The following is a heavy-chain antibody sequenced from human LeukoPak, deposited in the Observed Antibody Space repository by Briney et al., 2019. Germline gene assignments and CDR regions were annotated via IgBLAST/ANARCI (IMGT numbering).Heavy chain of an antibody. V-gene: IGHV1-18*01. D-gene: IGHD1-26*01. CDR3: ARTTNSYYYYYYIEV. J-gene: IGHJ6*03. CDR1: GYTFNSAG. CDR2: INAYNDNT. Sequence: ASVKVSCKASGYTFNSAGISWVRQAPGQGLEWMGWINAYNDNTKYAEKLQGRVTMTTDTSTSTAYMELRSLRSDDTAVYYCARTTNSYYYYYYIEVWGKGTTVTVSS.